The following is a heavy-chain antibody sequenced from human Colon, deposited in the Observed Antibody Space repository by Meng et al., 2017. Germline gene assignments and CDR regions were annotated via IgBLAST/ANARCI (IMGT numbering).Heavy chain of an antibody. D-gene: IGHD2-15*01. J-gene: IGHJ3*02. CDR2: ISNSGSYI. CDR1: GLNFNTYS. V-gene: IGHV3-21*01. Sequence: GGSLRLSCAAFGLNFNTYSMHWVRQTPGKGLEWVSSISNSGSYIYYADSLKGRFTISRDNARNSLFLQMDSLRAEDTAVYYCARGVGSGAADMDVFDIWGQGTMVTVSS. CDR3: ARGVGSGAADMDVFDI.